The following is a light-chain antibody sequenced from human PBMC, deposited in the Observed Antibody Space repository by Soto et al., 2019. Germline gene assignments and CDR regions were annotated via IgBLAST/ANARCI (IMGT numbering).Light chain of an antibody. CDR2: EVS. Sequence: LTQPASVSGSPGQSITISCTGTSSDVGSYNLVSWYQQHPGKAPKLMIYEVSKRPSGVSNRFSGSKSGNTASLTISGLQAEDEADYYCCSYAGSSTFEVFGTGTKVTVL. CDR1: SSDVGSYNL. V-gene: IGLV2-23*02. CDR3: CSYAGSSTFEV. J-gene: IGLJ1*01.